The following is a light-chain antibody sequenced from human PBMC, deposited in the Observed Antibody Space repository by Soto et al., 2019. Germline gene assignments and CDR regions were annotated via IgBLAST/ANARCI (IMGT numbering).Light chain of an antibody. V-gene: IGKV3-11*01. CDR3: QQRSDWLT. J-gene: IGKJ4*01. CDR2: DAS. Sequence: EIFLTQSPATLSLSPGDRAILSCRASQSISSALAWYQQKPGQAPRLLIYDASDRATGIPARFSGSRSGTDFTLTISSLEPEDFAVYYCQQRSDWLTFGGGTRVEIK. CDR1: QSISSA.